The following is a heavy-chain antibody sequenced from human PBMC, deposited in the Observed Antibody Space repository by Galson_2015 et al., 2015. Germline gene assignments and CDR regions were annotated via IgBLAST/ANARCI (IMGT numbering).Heavy chain of an antibody. D-gene: IGHD3-22*01. V-gene: IGHV3-15*01. Sequence: SLRLSCAASGFTFNNAWMSWVRQAPGKGLEWVGRIKSKTDGGTTDYVAPVKGRFTISRDDSKNTLFLQMNSLKTEDTAVYYCTTLTYYDSSGGDIWGQGTMGTVSS. CDR2: IKSKTDGGTT. CDR3: TTLTYYDSSGGDI. CDR1: GFTFNNAW. J-gene: IGHJ3*02.